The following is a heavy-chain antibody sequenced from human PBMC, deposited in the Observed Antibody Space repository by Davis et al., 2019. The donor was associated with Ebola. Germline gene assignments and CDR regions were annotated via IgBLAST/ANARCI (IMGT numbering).Heavy chain of an antibody. J-gene: IGHJ5*02. CDR1: GYTFTDYA. D-gene: IGHD6-19*01. V-gene: IGHV1-2*02. Sequence: ASVKVSCKASGYTFTDYAIHWVRQAPGQGLEWMGWINPNSGGTNYAHKFQGRVTMTRDTSITTAYMELSRLRSDDTAVYYCARAVAGTRNWFDPWGQGTLVTVSS. CDR2: INPNSGGT. CDR3: ARAVAGTRNWFDP.